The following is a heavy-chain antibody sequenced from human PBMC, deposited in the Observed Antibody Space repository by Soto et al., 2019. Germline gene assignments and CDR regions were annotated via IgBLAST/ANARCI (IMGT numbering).Heavy chain of an antibody. D-gene: IGHD2-15*01. CDR2: ISSSSSTI. J-gene: IGHJ4*02. Sequence: GGSLRLSCAASGFTFSSYSMNWVRQAPGKGLEWVSYISSSSSTIYYADSVKGRFTISRDNSKNTLYLQMNSLRAEDTAVYYCAKIVVVVGYCSGGSCHDDDYWGQGTLVTVSS. CDR1: GFTFSSYS. CDR3: AKIVVVVGYCSGGSCHDDDY. V-gene: IGHV3-48*01.